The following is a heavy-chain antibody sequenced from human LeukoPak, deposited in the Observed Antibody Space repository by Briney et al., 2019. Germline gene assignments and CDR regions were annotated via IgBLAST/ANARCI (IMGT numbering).Heavy chain of an antibody. Sequence: SETLSLTCTVSGYSISSAYYWGWLRQPPGKGLEWIGIIYRSGSTYYNTSLKSRVTISVDTSNNQLSLKLSSVTAADTAVYYCARDNTVITGFDYWGQGTLVTVSS. V-gene: IGHV4-38-2*02. CDR2: IYRSGST. D-gene: IGHD4-17*01. CDR1: GYSISSAYY. CDR3: ARDNTVITGFDY. J-gene: IGHJ4*02.